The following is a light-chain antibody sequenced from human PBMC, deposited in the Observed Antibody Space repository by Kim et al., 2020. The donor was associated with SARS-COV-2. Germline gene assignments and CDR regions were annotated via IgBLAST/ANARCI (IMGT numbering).Light chain of an antibody. Sequence: QSVLTQPPSASGTPGQRVTISCSGSSSNIGSNTVNWYQQLPRTAPKLLIYCNNQRPSGVPDRFSGSTSGTSASLAISGRQSEDEADYYCSAWDDSLNGVVFGGGTQLTVL. CDR3: SAWDDSLNGVV. J-gene: IGLJ2*01. CDR1: SSNIGSNT. V-gene: IGLV1-44*01. CDR2: CNN.